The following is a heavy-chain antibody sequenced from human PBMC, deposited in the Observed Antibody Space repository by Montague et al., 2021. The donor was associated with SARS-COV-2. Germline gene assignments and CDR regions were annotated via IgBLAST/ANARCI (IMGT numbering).Heavy chain of an antibody. CDR1: GFTVSSNY. Sequence: SLRLSCAASGFTVSSNYMSWVRQAPGKGLEWVSVIYGGGSTYYADSVKGRFTISRDNSKNTLYLQMNSLRAEDTAVYYCARDSKPDWVPYWYFDLWGRGTLVTVSS. CDR2: IYGGGST. D-gene: IGHD3-9*01. CDR3: ARDSKPDWVPYWYFDL. J-gene: IGHJ2*01. V-gene: IGHV3-53*01.